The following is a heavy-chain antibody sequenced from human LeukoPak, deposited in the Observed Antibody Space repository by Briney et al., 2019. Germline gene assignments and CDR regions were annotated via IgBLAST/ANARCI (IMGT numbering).Heavy chain of an antibody. CDR1: GFTFSSYS. V-gene: IGHV3-21*01. CDR3: ARDHSSSWYGGSYFDY. CDR2: ISSSSSYI. J-gene: IGHJ4*02. D-gene: IGHD6-13*01. Sequence: GGSLRLSCAASGFTFSSYSMNWVRQAPGKGLEWVSSISSSSSYIYYADSVKGRFTISRDNAKNSLYLQMNSLRAEDTAVYYCARDHSSSWYGGSYFDYWGQGTLVTVSS.